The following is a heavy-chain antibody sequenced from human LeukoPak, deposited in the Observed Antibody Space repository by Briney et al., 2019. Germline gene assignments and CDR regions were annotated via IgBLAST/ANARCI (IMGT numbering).Heavy chain of an antibody. J-gene: IGHJ4*02. CDR2: ISGSGVNT. D-gene: IGHD6-13*01. Sequence: PGGSLTLSCAAPGITFSSYAMTWVRQAPGKGLEWVSAISGSGVNTYYADSVKGRFTISRDNSKNTVYLQMNSLRAEDTAVFYCARSRYSNSWLFDYWGQGTLVTVSS. V-gene: IGHV3-23*01. CDR1: GITFSSYA. CDR3: ARSRYSNSWLFDY.